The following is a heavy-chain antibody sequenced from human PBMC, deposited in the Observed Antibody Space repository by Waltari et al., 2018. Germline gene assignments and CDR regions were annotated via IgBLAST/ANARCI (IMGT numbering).Heavy chain of an antibody. D-gene: IGHD5-12*01. CDR1: GYTFPSYD. CDR2: RNPNRGNT. V-gene: IGHV1-8*03. J-gene: IGHJ4*02. CDR3: RIVATGASYDFDY. Sequence: QVQLVQSGAEVKKPGASVKVSCKASGYTFPSYDINWVRQATGQGLEWMGWRNPNRGNTGYAQKFQGRVTITRNTSISTAYMELSSLRSEDTAVYYCRIVATGASYDFDYWGQGTLVTVSS.